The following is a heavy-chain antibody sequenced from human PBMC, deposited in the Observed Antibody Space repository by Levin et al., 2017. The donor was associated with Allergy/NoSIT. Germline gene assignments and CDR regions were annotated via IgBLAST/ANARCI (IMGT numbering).Heavy chain of an antibody. CDR1: GFTFSSYA. Sequence: GGSLRLSCAASGFTFSSYAMHWVRQAPGKGLEWVAVISYDGSNKYYADSVKGRFTISRDNSKNTLYLQMNSLRAEDTAVYYCARDYYYGDPGGAFDYWGQGTLVTVSS. D-gene: IGHD4-17*01. CDR3: ARDYYYGDPGGAFDY. J-gene: IGHJ4*02. V-gene: IGHV3-30-3*01. CDR2: ISYDGSNK.